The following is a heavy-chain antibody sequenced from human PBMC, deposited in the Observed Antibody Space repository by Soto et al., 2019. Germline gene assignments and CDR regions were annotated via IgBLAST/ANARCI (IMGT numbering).Heavy chain of an antibody. V-gene: IGHV3-49*03. CDR3: TREYDFWSGYYTVRFDP. Sequence: PGGSLRLSCTASGFTFGDYAMSWFRQAPGKGLEWVGFIRSKAYGGTTEYAASVKGRFTISRDDSKSIAYLQMNSLKTEDTAVYYCTREYDFWSGYYTVRFDPWGQGTLVTVSS. CDR1: GFTFGDYA. J-gene: IGHJ5*02. CDR2: IRSKAYGGTT. D-gene: IGHD3-3*01.